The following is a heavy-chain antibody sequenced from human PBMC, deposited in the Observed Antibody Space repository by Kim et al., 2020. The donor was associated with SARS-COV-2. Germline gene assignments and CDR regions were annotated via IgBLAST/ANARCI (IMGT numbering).Heavy chain of an antibody. D-gene: IGHD4-17*01. Sequence: GGSLRLSCAASGFTFSSYGMHWVRQAPGKGLEWVAVIWYDGSNKYYADSVKGRFTISRDNSKNTLYLQMNSLRAEDTAVYYCAANYGDYGYYYYGMDVWGQGTTVTVSS. CDR3: AANYGDYGYYYYGMDV. V-gene: IGHV3-33*01. CDR2: IWYDGSNK. CDR1: GFTFSSYG. J-gene: IGHJ6*02.